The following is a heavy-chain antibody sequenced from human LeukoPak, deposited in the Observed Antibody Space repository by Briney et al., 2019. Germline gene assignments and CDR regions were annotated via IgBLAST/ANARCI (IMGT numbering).Heavy chain of an antibody. J-gene: IGHJ4*02. V-gene: IGHV3-7*01. Sequence: GGSLRLSCAASGFTFSSYSMNWVRQAPGKGLEWVANIKQDGSEKYYVDSVKGRFTISRDNAKNSLYLQMNSLRAEDTAVYYCAREYVPNYWGQGTLVTVSS. CDR3: AREYVPNY. CDR2: IKQDGSEK. CDR1: GFTFSSYS. D-gene: IGHD2-2*01.